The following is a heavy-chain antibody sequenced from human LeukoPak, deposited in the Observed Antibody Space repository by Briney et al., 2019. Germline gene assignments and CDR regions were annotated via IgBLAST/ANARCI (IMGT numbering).Heavy chain of an antibody. Sequence: ASVKVSCKASGYTFTSYDINWVRQATGQGLEWMGWMNPNSGNTGYAQKFQGRVTMTRNTSISTAYMELSSLRSEDTAVYYCARPVAEEGAGAFDYWGQGTLVTVSS. CDR2: MNPNSGNT. D-gene: IGHD1-26*01. V-gene: IGHV1-8*01. J-gene: IGHJ4*02. CDR3: ARPVAEEGAGAFDY. CDR1: GYTFTSYD.